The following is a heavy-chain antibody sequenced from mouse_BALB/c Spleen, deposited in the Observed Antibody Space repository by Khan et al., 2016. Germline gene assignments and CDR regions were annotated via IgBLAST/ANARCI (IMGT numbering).Heavy chain of an antibody. J-gene: IGHJ3*01. D-gene: IGHD2-2*01. Sequence: EVQLVESGGGLVQPKGSLKLSCAASGFTFNTYAMNWVRQAPGKGLEWVARIRSKSNNYATHYADSVKDRFTISRDDSQSLLYLQMNNLKTEDTAVYYVVRQRGNDEAWFAYWGQGTLVTVSA. CDR2: IRSKSNNYAT. CDR1: GFTFNTYA. CDR3: VRQRGNDEAWFAY. V-gene: IGHV10-1*02.